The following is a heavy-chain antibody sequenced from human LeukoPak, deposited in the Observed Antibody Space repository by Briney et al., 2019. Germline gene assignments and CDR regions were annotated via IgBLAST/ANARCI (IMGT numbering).Heavy chain of an antibody. J-gene: IGHJ6*02. D-gene: IGHD2-21*02. Sequence: SETLSLTCAVYGGSFSGHYWSWIRQPPGKGLEWIGEINHSGSTNYNPSLKSRVTISVDTSKNQFSLKLSSVTAADTAVYYCARCTDHIVVVTAMKGPYGMDVWGQGTTVTVSS. CDR1: GGSFSGHY. V-gene: IGHV4-34*01. CDR2: INHSGST. CDR3: ARCTDHIVVVTAMKGPYGMDV.